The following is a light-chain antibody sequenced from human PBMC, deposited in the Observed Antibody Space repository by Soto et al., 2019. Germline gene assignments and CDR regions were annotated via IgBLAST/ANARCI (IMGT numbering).Light chain of an antibody. CDR3: CSYATTTL. CDR2: EVS. CDR1: SSDVGSYDL. V-gene: IGLV2-23*02. J-gene: IGLJ2*01. Sequence: QSALTQPASVSGSPGQSITISCTGTSSDVGSYDLVSWYQQHPGNAPKLMIYEVSKRPSGVSDRFSGSKSGNTASLTTSGLQADDEADYYCCSYATTTLFGGGTKLTVL.